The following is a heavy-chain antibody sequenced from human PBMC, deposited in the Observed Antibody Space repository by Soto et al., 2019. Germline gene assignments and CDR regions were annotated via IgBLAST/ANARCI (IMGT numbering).Heavy chain of an antibody. CDR3: ARRQIEYSSSSSGMDYYYGMDV. J-gene: IGHJ6*02. D-gene: IGHD6-6*01. Sequence: EVQLVESGGGLVKPGGSLRLSCASSGFTFSSYSMNWVRQAPGKGLEWVSSISSSSSYIYYADSVKGRFTISRDNAKNSLYLQRNSLRAEDTAVYYCARRQIEYSSSSSGMDYYYGMDVWGQGTTVTVSS. CDR1: GFTFSSYS. CDR2: ISSSSSYI. V-gene: IGHV3-21*01.